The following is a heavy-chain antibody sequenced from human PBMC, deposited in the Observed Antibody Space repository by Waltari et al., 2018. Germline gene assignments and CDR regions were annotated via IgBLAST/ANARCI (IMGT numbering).Heavy chain of an antibody. CDR2: IIPIFGTA. J-gene: IGHJ6*02. CDR3: ARAMVQGEAYYYYGMDV. V-gene: IGHV1-69*13. CDR1: GGTFSSYA. D-gene: IGHD3-10*01. Sequence: QVQLVQSGAEVKKPGSSVKVSCKASGGTFSSYALSWVRQAPGQGLEWMGGIIPIFGTANYAQKFQGRVTITADESTSTAYMELSSLRSEDTAVYYCARAMVQGEAYYYYGMDVWGQGTTVTVSS.